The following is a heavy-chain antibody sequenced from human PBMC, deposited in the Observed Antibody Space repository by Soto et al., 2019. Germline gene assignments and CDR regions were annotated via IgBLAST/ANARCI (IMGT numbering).Heavy chain of an antibody. CDR3: GRMGWHLGELPRNWFDP. CDR2: IYYSGST. V-gene: IGHV4-31*03. Sequence: QVQLQESRPGLVKPSQTLSLTCTLSGGSISSGDYYWSWIRHPPGKGLDWIGNIYYSGSTNYNPWLKSRLNLSLDTSNNHFLLKLTPVAAADTAVYYSGRMGWHLGELPRNWFDPWGQGTLVTVSS. J-gene: IGHJ5*02. D-gene: IGHD3-16*01. CDR1: GGSISSGDYY.